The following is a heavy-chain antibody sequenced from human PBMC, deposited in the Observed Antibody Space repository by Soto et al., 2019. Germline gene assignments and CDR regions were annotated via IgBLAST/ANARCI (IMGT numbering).Heavy chain of an antibody. CDR3: VRGIGYIDS. CDR1: GDSVSSNSAA. J-gene: IGHJ4*02. Sequence: PSQTLSLTCAISGDSVSSNSAAWSWLRQSPSRGLEWLGRTYYRSRWYNDYALSVKSRITINPDTSKNQFSLQLKSVTSEDTAVYYCVRGIGYIDSWGQGTLVTVSS. D-gene: IGHD3-3*01. V-gene: IGHV6-1*01. CDR2: TYYRSRWYN.